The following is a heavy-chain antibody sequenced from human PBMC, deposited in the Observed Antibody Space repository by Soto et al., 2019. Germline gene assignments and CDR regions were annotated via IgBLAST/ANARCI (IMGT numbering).Heavy chain of an antibody. CDR1: GFTVSANY. J-gene: IGHJ6*03. CDR2: IYSGSGT. CDR3: ARDGLYMDV. Sequence: PGGSLRLSCAASGFTVSANYMSWVRQAPGKGLQWVSIIYSGSGTYYADSVKGRFTISRDNAKNIVYLQMNSLRAEDTAVYYCARDGLYMDVWGKGTTVTVSS. V-gene: IGHV3-53*01.